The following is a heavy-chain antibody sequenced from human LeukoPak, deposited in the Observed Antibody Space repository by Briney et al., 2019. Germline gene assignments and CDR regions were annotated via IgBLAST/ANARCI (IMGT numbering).Heavy chain of an antibody. CDR1: GGSISSYY. Sequence: SETLSLTCTVYGGSISSYYWSWIRQPPGKGLEWIGYIYYSGSTNYNPSLKSRLTISVDTSKTQFSLKLSSVTAADTAVYYCARDLFRAFDIWGQGTMVTVSS. CDR3: ARDLFRAFDI. CDR2: IYYSGST. J-gene: IGHJ3*02. V-gene: IGHV4-59*01.